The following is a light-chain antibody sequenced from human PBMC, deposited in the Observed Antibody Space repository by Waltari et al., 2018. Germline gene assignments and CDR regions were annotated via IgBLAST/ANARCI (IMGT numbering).Light chain of an antibody. CDR3: LLSYSDGWV. CDR2: YTS. V-gene: IGLV7-46*01. Sequence: QAVVTQEPSLTVSPGGTVTLTCGSSTGDVTSGHYPYWLQQKPGQAPRTLIYYTSNKHPWTPARFSGSLRGGKAALTLSGAQPEDEAEYHCLLSYSDGWVFGGGTKLTVL. J-gene: IGLJ3*02. CDR1: TGDVTSGHY.